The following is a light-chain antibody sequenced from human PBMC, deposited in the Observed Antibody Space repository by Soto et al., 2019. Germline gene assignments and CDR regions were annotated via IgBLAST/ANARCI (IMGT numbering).Light chain of an antibody. CDR3: EHDVTSLA. CDR1: QTISSNS. Sequence: EIVLTQSPGTLSLSPGERATLSCRASQTISSNSLAWYQQKPGQAPRLLIYSAYSRAGGVPDRFSGSGSGRAMTLTMAVLEPEDFAIYYWEHDVTSLAFGGGTNVEIK. CDR2: SAY. J-gene: IGKJ4*01. V-gene: IGKV3-20*01.